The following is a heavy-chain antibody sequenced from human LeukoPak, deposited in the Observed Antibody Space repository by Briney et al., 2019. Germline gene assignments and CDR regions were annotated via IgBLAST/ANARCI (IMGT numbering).Heavy chain of an antibody. Sequence: PGGSLRLSCAASGFTFSSYAMSWVRQAPGKGLEWVSGISTSGGSTSYADSVKGRFTISRDNPRNTLYMQMNSLRAEDTALYYCAIMHPYYDGSGYWVQWGQETLVTVSS. J-gene: IGHJ4*02. CDR2: ISTSGGST. V-gene: IGHV3-23*01. CDR3: AIMHPYYDGSGYWVQ. D-gene: IGHD3-22*01. CDR1: GFTFSSYA.